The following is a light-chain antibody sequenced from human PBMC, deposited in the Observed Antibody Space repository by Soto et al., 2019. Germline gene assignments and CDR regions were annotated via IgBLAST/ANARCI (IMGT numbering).Light chain of an antibody. CDR2: AAS. CDR3: QQSYRTPHT. V-gene: IGKV1-39*01. CDR1: QSISSY. Sequence: DIQMTQSPSSLSASVGDRVTITCRASQSISSYLNWYQQKPGKAPKLLIYAASSLQSGVPSRFSGSGSGTDFTLTISSLQPEDFATYYCQQSYRTPHTFGPGTKLETK. J-gene: IGKJ2*01.